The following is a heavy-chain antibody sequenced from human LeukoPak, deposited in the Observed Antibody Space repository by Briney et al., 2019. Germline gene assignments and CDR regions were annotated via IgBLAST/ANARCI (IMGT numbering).Heavy chain of an antibody. J-gene: IGHJ6*02. CDR3: ARRRYGMDV. Sequence: QPGRSLRLSCAASGFTFSSYGMHWVRQAPGKGLEWVAVISYDGSNKYYAGSVKGRFTISRDNSKTTLYLQMNSLRAEDTAVYYCARRRYGMDVWGQGTTVTVSS. V-gene: IGHV3-30*03. CDR1: GFTFSSYG. CDR2: ISYDGSNK.